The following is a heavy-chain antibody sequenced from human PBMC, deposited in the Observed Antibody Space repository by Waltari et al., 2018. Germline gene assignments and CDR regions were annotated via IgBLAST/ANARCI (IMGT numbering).Heavy chain of an antibody. V-gene: IGHV1-69*05. J-gene: IGHJ3*02. D-gene: IGHD5-18*01. CDR1: GGTFGTFSSFG. CDR3: AREGYPYAFDI. CDR2: IIPFSGAA. Sequence: QVQLVQSGAQVKKPGSSVKVSCKASGGTFGTFSSFGISWVRQAPGQGLEWMGGIIPFSGAANYARKFQGRVTITTDESTSTAYMEQSDLRSEDTAVYYCAREGYPYAFDIWGQGTVVTVST.